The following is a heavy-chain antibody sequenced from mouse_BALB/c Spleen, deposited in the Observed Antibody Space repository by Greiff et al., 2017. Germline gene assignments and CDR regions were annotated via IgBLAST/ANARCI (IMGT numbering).Heavy chain of an antibody. D-gene: IGHD2-2*01. Sequence: VQLQQSGPELVKPGASVRISCKASGYTFTSYYIHWVQQRPGQGLEWIGWIYPGNVNTKYNEKFKGKATLTADKSSSTAYMQLSSLTSEDSAVYCCARRGYGYDGNYAMDYWGQGTSVTVSS. CDR1: GYTFTSYY. CDR2: IYPGNVNT. CDR3: ARRGYGYDGNYAMDY. V-gene: IGHV1S56*01. J-gene: IGHJ4*01.